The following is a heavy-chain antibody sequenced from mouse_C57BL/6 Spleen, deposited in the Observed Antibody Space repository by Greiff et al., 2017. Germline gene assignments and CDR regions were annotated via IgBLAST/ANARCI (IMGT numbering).Heavy chain of an antibody. CDR1: GYTFTDYY. J-gene: IGHJ2*01. CDR3: ARGDGSSLDY. D-gene: IGHD1-1*01. V-gene: IGHV1-76*01. Sequence: QVQLQQSGAELVRPGASVKLSCKASGYTFTDYYINWVKQRPGQGLEWIARIYPGSGSTYYNEKFKGKATLTADKSSSTAYMQRSSLTSEDAAVYAGARGDGSSLDYWGQGTTLTVSS. CDR2: IYPGSGST.